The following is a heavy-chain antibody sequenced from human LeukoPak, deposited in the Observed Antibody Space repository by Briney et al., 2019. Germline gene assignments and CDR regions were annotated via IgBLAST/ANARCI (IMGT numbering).Heavy chain of an antibody. V-gene: IGHV3-30*02. CDR3: TRGGSYLSAFDI. D-gene: IGHD1-26*01. CDR2: IRYDGSNK. J-gene: IGHJ3*02. Sequence: GGSLRLSCAASGFTFSSYGMHWVRQAPGKGLEWVAFIRYDGSNKYYADSVKGRFTISRDNSKNTLYLQMNSLRAEDTAVYYCTRGGSYLSAFDIWGQGTMVTVSS. CDR1: GFTFSSYG.